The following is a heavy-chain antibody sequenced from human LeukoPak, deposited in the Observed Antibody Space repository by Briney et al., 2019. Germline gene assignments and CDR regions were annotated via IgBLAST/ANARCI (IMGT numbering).Heavy chain of an antibody. V-gene: IGHV4-39*01. CDR2: IYYSGST. D-gene: IGHD3-3*01. J-gene: IGHJ5*02. CDR3: ASPRQYYDFWSGLAFDP. CDR1: GGSISSSSYY. Sequence: SEPLSLTCTVSGGSISSSSYYWGWLRQPPGKGLEWIGSIYYSGSTYYNPSLKSRVTISVDTSKNQFSLKPSSVTAADTAVYYCASPRQYYDFWSGLAFDPWGQGTLVTVSS.